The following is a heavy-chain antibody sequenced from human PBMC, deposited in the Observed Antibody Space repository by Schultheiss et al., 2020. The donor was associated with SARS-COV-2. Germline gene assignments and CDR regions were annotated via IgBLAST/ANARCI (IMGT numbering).Heavy chain of an antibody. CDR2: ISYDGSNK. CDR1: AFTFSRYW. D-gene: IGHD3-3*01. CDR3: ARNSGDFWSGYYPPFPNFDY. J-gene: IGHJ4*02. V-gene: IGHV3-30*03. Sequence: GESLKISCVASAFTFSRYWMSWVRQAPGKGLEWVAVISYDGSNKYYADSVKGRFTISRDNSKNTLYLQMNSLRAEDTAVYYCARNSGDFWSGYYPPFPNFDYWGQGTLVTVSS.